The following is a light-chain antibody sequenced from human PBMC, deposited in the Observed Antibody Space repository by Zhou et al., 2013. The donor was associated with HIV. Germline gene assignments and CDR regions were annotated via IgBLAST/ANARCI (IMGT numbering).Light chain of an antibody. Sequence: DIQMTQSPSSLSASVGDKVTITCQASQGISNYLNWYRQTPGKAPKLLIYDVSNLETWVPSRFSGSGAGTHFTLTISSLQPEDVGTYYCQQYRDLYTFGQGTKLE. V-gene: IGKV1-33*01. CDR3: QQYRDLYT. CDR2: DVS. J-gene: IGKJ2*01. CDR1: QGISNY.